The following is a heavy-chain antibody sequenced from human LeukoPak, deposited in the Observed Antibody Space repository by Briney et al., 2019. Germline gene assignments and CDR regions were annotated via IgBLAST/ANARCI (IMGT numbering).Heavy chain of an antibody. V-gene: IGHV3-48*03. CDR2: ISSSGSTI. CDR1: GFTFSTYE. Sequence: GGSLRLSCAASGFTFSTYEVNWVRQAPGKGLEWVSYISSSGSTIYYADSVKGRFTISRDNAKSSLYLQINSLRVEDTAVYYCAREGWLDPWGQGTLVIVPS. J-gene: IGHJ5*02. CDR3: AREGWLDP.